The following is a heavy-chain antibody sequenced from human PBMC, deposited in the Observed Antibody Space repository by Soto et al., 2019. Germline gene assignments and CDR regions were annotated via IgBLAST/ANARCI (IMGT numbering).Heavy chain of an antibody. Sequence: DAQLLESGGGLVQWGGSLRLSCVTSGFTFSTYGMTWVRQAPGKGLEWVSYGGSGGSRYYAESVKGRFTISRDNSKNTLSLEMNSLRAEDTATYYCVKFRGRAYPYYYMDVWGKGTTVTVSS. D-gene: IGHD3-10*01. CDR3: VKFRGRAYPYYYMDV. V-gene: IGHV3-23*01. CDR1: GFTFSTYG. J-gene: IGHJ6*03. CDR2: YGGSGGSR.